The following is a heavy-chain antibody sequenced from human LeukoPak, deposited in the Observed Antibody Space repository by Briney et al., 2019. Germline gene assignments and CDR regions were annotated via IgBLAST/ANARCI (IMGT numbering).Heavy chain of an antibody. J-gene: IGHJ4*02. D-gene: IGHD5-12*01. Sequence: GGSLRLSCAASGFTFSSYSMNWVRQAPGKGLEWVSYISSSSSTIYYADSVKGRFTISRDNAKNSLYLQMNSLRAEDTALYYCAKAPSSVATAKYYFDYWGQGTLVTVSS. CDR2: ISSSSSTI. V-gene: IGHV3-48*01. CDR3: AKAPSSVATAKYYFDY. CDR1: GFTFSSYS.